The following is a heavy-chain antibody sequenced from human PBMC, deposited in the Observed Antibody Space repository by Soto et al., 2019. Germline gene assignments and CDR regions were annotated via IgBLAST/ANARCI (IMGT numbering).Heavy chain of an antibody. D-gene: IGHD3-3*01. CDR3: ARDSTRYDFWSGYCNY. Sequence: GGSLRLYCAASGFSFSRYAMHWVRQAPGKGLEWVAVISYDGSNKYYADSVKGRFTISRDNSKNTLYLQMNSLRAEDTAVYYCARDSTRYDFWSGYCNYWGQGTLVTVSS. V-gene: IGHV3-30-3*01. J-gene: IGHJ4*02. CDR1: GFSFSRYA. CDR2: ISYDGSNK.